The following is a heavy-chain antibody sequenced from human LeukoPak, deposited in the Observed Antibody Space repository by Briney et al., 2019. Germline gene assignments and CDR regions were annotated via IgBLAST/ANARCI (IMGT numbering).Heavy chain of an antibody. V-gene: IGHV3-7*01. CDR2: INQDGSIR. J-gene: IGHJ4*02. CDR3: ARTNAWHPGDY. Sequence: GGSLRLSCAASGFMFSSYWMTWVRQAPGKRLEGVANINQDGSIRYYVGSVQGRFTISRDNAKNSLYLQMYSLRAEDTAVYYCARTNAWHPGDYWGQGTLVTVSS. CDR1: GFMFSSYW. D-gene: IGHD2-2*01.